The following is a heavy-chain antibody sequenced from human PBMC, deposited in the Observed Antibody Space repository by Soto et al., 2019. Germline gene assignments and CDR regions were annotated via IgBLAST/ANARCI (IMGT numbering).Heavy chain of an antibody. CDR1: GYTFTSYG. CDR3: ARGVSSSSYYYYYMDV. D-gene: IGHD6-6*01. Sequence: ASVKVYCKASGYTFTSYGISWVRQAPGQGLEWMGWISAYNGNTNYAQKLQSRVTMTTDTSTSTAYMELRSLRSDDMAVYYCARGVSSSSYYYYYMDVWGKGTTVTVSS. V-gene: IGHV1-18*03. J-gene: IGHJ6*03. CDR2: ISAYNGNT.